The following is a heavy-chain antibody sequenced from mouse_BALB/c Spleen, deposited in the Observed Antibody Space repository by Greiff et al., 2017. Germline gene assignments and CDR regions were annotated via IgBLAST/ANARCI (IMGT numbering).Heavy chain of an antibody. CDR1: GFAFSSYD. J-gene: IGHJ2*01. CDR2: ISSGGGST. CDR3: ARHDYSYYFDY. Sequence: EVKLMESGGGLVKPGGSLKLSCAASGFAFSSYDMSWVRQTPEKRLEWVAYISSGGGSTYYPDTVKGRFTISRDNAKNTLYLQMSSLKSEDTAMYYCARHDYSYYFDYWGQGTTLTVSS. D-gene: IGHD2-13*01. V-gene: IGHV5-12-1*01.